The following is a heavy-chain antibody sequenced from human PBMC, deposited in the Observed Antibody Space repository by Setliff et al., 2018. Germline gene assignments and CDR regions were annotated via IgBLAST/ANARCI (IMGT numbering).Heavy chain of an antibody. CDR3: ARTCSGSGCYAGLES. CDR2: IWHDGGNK. J-gene: IGHJ4*02. D-gene: IGHD2-15*01. V-gene: IGHV3-33*08. Sequence: GGSLRLSCAASGFTFSNYRMRWVRQAPGKGLEWVAVIWHDGGNKYHADSVKGRFTISRDNSKNTLYLQMNSLRPEDTAVYYCARTCSGSGCYAGLESWGQGTPVTVSS. CDR1: GFTFSNYR.